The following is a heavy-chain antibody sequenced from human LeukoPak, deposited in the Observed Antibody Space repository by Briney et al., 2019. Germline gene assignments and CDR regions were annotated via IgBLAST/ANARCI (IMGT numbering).Heavy chain of an antibody. D-gene: IGHD2-2*01. J-gene: IGHJ4*02. V-gene: IGHV3-21*01. Sequence: GGSLRLSCAASGFTFSSYRMNWVRQAPGKGLEWVSSISSSSSYLYYADSVNGRFTISRDNAKNSLYLQMNSLRAEDTAVYYCARGLYCSSTSCYPFDYWGQGTLVTVSS. CDR3: ARGLYCSSTSCYPFDY. CDR2: ISSSSSYL. CDR1: GFTFSSYR.